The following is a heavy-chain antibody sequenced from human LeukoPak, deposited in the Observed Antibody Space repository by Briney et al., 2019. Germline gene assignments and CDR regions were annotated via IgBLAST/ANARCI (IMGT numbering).Heavy chain of an antibody. Sequence: PSETLSLTCAVYGGSFSGYYWSWIRQPPGKGLEWIGEINHSGSTNYNPSLKSRVTISVDTSKNQFSLKLSSVTAADSAVYYCAIRKGYWFDPWGQGTPVSVSS. J-gene: IGHJ5*02. D-gene: IGHD1-14*01. CDR3: AIRKGYWFDP. V-gene: IGHV4-34*01. CDR1: GGSFSGYY. CDR2: INHSGST.